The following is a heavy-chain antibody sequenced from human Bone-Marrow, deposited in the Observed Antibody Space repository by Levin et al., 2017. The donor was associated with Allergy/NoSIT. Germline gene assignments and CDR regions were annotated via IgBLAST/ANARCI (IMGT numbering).Heavy chain of an antibody. CDR3: AKAAGYSSSGHLDY. D-gene: IGHD6-13*01. J-gene: IGHJ4*02. CDR1: GFTFDDYA. V-gene: IGHV3-9*01. Sequence: GGSLRLSCAASGFTFDDYAMHWVRQAPGKGLEWVSGSSWNSGSIGYADSVKGRFTFSRDNAKNSLYLQMNSLRSEDTALYYCAKAAGYSSSGHLDYWGQGTLVTVSS. CDR2: SSWNSGSI.